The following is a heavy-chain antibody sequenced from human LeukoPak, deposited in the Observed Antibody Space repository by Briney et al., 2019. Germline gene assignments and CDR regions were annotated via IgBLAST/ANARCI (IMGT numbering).Heavy chain of an antibody. CDR1: GFTFTSYA. Sequence: GGSLRLSCATSGFTFTSYALSWVRQAPGKGLEWVSSISGSGGTTYYADSVKGRFTISRDTSKNTLYLQMNSLRAEDTAVYYCAKDELSGRYSYYYMDVWGKGTTVTVSS. J-gene: IGHJ6*03. D-gene: IGHD6-19*01. CDR3: AKDELSGRYSYYYMDV. CDR2: ISGSGGTT. V-gene: IGHV3-23*01.